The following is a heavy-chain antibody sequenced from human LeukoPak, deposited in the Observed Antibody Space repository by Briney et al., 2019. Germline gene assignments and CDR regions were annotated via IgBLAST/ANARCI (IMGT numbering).Heavy chain of an antibody. J-gene: IGHJ4*02. CDR3: ARVPEIYGSGSYFYFDY. V-gene: IGHV1-18*04. D-gene: IGHD3-10*01. Sequence: GSVKVSCKASGYTFTGYYMHWVRQAPGQGLEWMGWISAYNGNTNYAQKLQGRVTMTTDTSTSTAYMELRSLRSDDTAVYYCARVPEIYGSGSYFYFDYWGQGTLVTVSS. CDR1: GYTFTGYY. CDR2: ISAYNGNT.